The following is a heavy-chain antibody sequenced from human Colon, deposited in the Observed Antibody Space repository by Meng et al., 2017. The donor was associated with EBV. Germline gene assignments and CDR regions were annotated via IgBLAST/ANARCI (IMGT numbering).Heavy chain of an antibody. CDR3: ARVWQSLTAFFDS. D-gene: IGHD2-21*01. V-gene: IGHV4-4*02. CDR2: VYHTGST. Sequence: VQLQESGSGLVKPSGTLSLTCAVSGGSISSSHWWTWVRQPPGKGLEWIGEVYHTGSTKYNPSLKSRLTISVDKSKNQFSLNLTSVTAADTAVYYCARVWQSLTAFFDSWGQGTLVTVFS. CDR1: GGSISSSHW. J-gene: IGHJ4*02.